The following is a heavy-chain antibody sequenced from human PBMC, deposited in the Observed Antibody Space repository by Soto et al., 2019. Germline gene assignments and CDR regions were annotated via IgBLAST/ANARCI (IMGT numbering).Heavy chain of an antibody. V-gene: IGHV3-23*01. CDR2: ISGSGGSP. Sequence: EVQLLESGGGLVQPGGSLRLSCVASGFTFSTYTMSWVRQAPGQGLEWVSAISGSGGSPYYADSVQGRFSISRDNPRNTLYLQMNSLRGEDTAMYYCAKARCSTTNCYVPEYWGQGTLVTVSS. CDR3: AKARCSTTNCYVPEY. D-gene: IGHD2-2*01. J-gene: IGHJ4*02. CDR1: GFTFSTYT.